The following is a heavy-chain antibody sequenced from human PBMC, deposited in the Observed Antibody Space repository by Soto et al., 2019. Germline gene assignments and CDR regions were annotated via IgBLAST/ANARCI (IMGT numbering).Heavy chain of an antibody. Sequence: QITLKESGPTLVKPTQTLTLTCTFSGFSLSTSGVGVGWIRQPPGKALEWLALIYWDDDKRYSPSLKSRLTIAKDTSKDRVVLTLSKMDPVDTARYCCAHWGILGSGSVYFDYWGQGTLVSVSS. CDR1: GFSLSTSGVG. CDR3: AHWGILGSGSVYFDY. D-gene: IGHD3-10*01. J-gene: IGHJ4*02. CDR2: IYWDDDK. V-gene: IGHV2-5*02.